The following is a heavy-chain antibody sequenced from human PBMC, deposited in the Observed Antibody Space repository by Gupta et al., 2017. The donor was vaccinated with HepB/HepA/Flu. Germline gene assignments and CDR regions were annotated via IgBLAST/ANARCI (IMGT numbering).Heavy chain of an antibody. V-gene: IGHV4-39*01. Sequence: QLQLQESGPGLVKPSETLSLTCTVSGGSISSSSYYWGWIRQPPGKGLEWIGSIYYSGSTYYNPSLKSRVTISVDTSKNQSSLKLSSVPAADTAVYYCARHRQYQLLRAYWGHGTLVPVSS. CDR2: IYYSGST. CDR1: GGSISSSSYY. CDR3: ARHRQYQLLRAY. J-gene: IGHJ4*01. D-gene: IGHD2-2*01.